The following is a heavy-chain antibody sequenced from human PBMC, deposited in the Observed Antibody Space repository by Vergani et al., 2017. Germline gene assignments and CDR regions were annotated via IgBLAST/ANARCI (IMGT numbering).Heavy chain of an antibody. D-gene: IGHD3-10*01. V-gene: IGHV3-30*18. CDR1: GFTFSSYG. CDR2: ISYDGSNK. Sequence: QVQLVESGGGVVQPGRSLRLSCAASGFTFSSYGMNWVRQAPGKGLEWVAVISYDGSNKYDADSVKGRFTISRDNSKNTLYLQMNSLRAEDTAVYYCAKGLWFGDTLSGYFDYWGQGTLVTVSS. J-gene: IGHJ4*02. CDR3: AKGLWFGDTLSGYFDY.